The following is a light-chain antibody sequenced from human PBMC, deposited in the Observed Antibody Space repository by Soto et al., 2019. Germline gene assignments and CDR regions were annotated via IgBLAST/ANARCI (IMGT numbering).Light chain of an antibody. CDR1: QSVSSSY. J-gene: IGKJ1*01. CDR3: QQYGSSAPTT. CDR2: GAS. V-gene: IGKV3-20*01. Sequence: IVLTQYTGTLSLSPGERATLSCRASQSVSSSYLAWYQQKPGQAPRLLIYGASSRATGIPDRFSGSGSGTDFTLTISRLEPEDFAVYYCQQYGSSAPTTFGQGTKVDNK.